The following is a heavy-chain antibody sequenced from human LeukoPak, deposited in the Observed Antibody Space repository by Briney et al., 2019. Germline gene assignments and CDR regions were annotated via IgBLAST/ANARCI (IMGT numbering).Heavy chain of an antibody. D-gene: IGHD2-2*01. V-gene: IGHV1-18*04. Sequence: ASVKVSCKASGYTFTSYGISWVRQAPGQGLEWMGWNSAYNGNTNYAQKLQGRVTMTTDTSTGTAYMELRSLRPDDTAVYYCARGYCSSTSCLRFDPWGQGTLVTVSS. CDR1: GYTFTSYG. CDR2: NSAYNGNT. CDR3: ARGYCSSTSCLRFDP. J-gene: IGHJ5*02.